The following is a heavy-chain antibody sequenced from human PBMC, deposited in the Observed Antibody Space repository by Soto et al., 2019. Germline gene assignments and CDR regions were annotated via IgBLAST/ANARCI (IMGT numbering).Heavy chain of an antibody. D-gene: IGHD6-6*01. CDR2: ISGYNGNT. J-gene: IGHJ4*02. Sequence: QVQLVQSGAEVKKPGASVKVSCKASGYTFTNYGFSWVRRAPGQGLEWMGWISGYNGNTYYAERLQGRVTMTTDTSTRTAYMALKSLRYDDTAVYYCAREGQLGYWGQGTPVTVSS. V-gene: IGHV1-18*01. CDR3: AREGQLGY. CDR1: GYTFTNYG.